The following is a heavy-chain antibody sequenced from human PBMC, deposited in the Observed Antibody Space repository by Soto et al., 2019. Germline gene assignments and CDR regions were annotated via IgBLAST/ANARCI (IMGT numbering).Heavy chain of an antibody. V-gene: IGHV5-51*01. CDR2: IYPGDSDT. CDR3: ARTAAAGKNYYGVDV. J-gene: IGHJ6*02. D-gene: IGHD6-13*01. CDR1: GYSFTSYW. Sequence: HGESLKISCKGSGYSFTSYWIGWVRQMPGKGLECMGIIYPGDSDTRYSPSSQGQVTISADKSISTAYLQWSSLKASDTAMYYCARTAAAGKNYYGVDVWGQGTTVTVSS.